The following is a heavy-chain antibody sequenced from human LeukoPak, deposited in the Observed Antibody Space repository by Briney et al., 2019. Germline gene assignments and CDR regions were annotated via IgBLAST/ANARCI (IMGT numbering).Heavy chain of an antibody. D-gene: IGHD2-2*01. CDR1: GYSISSGYY. CDR2: IYHSGST. V-gene: IGHV4-38-2*01. J-gene: IGHJ4*02. Sequence: SETLSLTCAVSGYSISSGYYWGCIRQPPGKGLEWIGSIYHSGSTYYNPSLKSRVTISVDTSKSQFSLKLSSVTAADTAVYYCARHTRYWGQGTLVTVSS. CDR3: ARHTRY.